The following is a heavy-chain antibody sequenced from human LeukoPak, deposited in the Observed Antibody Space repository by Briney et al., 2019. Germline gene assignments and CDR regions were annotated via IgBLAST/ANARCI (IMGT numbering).Heavy chain of an antibody. V-gene: IGHV1-24*01. CDR3: ATAPTWIQLGNGVPFDY. Sequence: ASVKVSCKVSGYTLTQLSMHWVRQAPGKGLEWMGGFDPEDGETIYAQKFQGRVTMTEDTSTDTAYMELSSLRSEDTAVYYCATAPTWIQLGNGVPFDYWGQGTLVTVSS. CDR2: FDPEDGET. CDR1: GYTLTQLS. D-gene: IGHD5-18*01. J-gene: IGHJ4*02.